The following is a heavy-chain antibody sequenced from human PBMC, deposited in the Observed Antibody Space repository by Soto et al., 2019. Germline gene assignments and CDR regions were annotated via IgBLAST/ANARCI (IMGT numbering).Heavy chain of an antibody. Sequence: ASETLSLTCTVSGGSISSGDYYWSWIHQPPGKGLEWIGYIYYSGSTYYNPSLKSRVTISVDTSKNQFSLKLSSVTAPDTAVYYCARAGIHYDFWSGSGSYGMDVWGQGTTVTSP. CDR3: ARAGIHYDFWSGSGSYGMDV. J-gene: IGHJ6*02. CDR1: GGSISSGDYY. CDR2: IYYSGST. D-gene: IGHD3-3*01. V-gene: IGHV4-30-4*01.